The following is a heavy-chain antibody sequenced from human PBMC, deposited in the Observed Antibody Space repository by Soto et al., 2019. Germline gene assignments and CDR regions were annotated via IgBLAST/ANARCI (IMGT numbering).Heavy chain of an antibody. Sequence: QVQLVESGGGVVQPRRSLRLSCAASGFTFSSYGMHWVRQAPGKGLEWVAVIWYDGSNKYYADSVKGRFTISRDNSKNTLYLQMNSLRAEDTAVYYCAREWEIAAAGNRNWFDPWGQGTLVTVSS. CDR2: IWYDGSNK. CDR1: GFTFSSYG. CDR3: AREWEIAAAGNRNWFDP. V-gene: IGHV3-33*01. D-gene: IGHD6-13*01. J-gene: IGHJ5*02.